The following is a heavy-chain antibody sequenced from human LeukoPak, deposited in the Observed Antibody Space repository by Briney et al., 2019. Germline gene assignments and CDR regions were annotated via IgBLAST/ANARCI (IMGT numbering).Heavy chain of an antibody. CDR2: ISAHNYNT. CDR1: GYTFLNYD. J-gene: IGHJ4*02. CDR3: ARVADYGSGSHLFDY. Sequence: ASVKVSCKASGYTFLNYDFTWVRQAPGQGLEWMGWISAHNYNTKYAQRFQGRVTMTADISTTTAYMELRSLRSDDTAVYYCARVADYGSGSHLFDYWGQGTLVAVSS. V-gene: IGHV1-18*01. D-gene: IGHD3-10*01.